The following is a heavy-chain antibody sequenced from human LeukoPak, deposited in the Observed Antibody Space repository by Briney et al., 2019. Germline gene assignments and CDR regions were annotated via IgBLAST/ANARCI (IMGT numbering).Heavy chain of an antibody. J-gene: IGHJ5*02. Sequence: SETLSLTCAVYGGSFSGYYWSWIRQPPGKVLEWIGEINHSGSTNYNPSLKSRVTISVDTSKNQFSLKLSSVTAADTAVYYCARALFARGFDPWGQGTLVTVSS. D-gene: IGHD2-21*01. CDR1: GGSFSGYY. V-gene: IGHV4-34*01. CDR3: ARALFARGFDP. CDR2: INHSGST.